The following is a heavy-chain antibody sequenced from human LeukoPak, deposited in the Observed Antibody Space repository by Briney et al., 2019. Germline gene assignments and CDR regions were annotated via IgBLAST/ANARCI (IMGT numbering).Heavy chain of an antibody. D-gene: IGHD6-19*01. V-gene: IGHV3-7*05. CDR3: ATQFWWAAVGDTVLDD. Sequence: GGSLRLSCAASGFTFGSCWMRWVRQAPGKGLEGVANIKEDGSEKYYVDSVKGRFTISRDNAKNSLYQQMNSLRAEDTAVYYCATQFWWAAVGDTVLDDWGQGTLVTVSS. CDR2: IKEDGSEK. J-gene: IGHJ4*02. CDR1: GFTFGSCW.